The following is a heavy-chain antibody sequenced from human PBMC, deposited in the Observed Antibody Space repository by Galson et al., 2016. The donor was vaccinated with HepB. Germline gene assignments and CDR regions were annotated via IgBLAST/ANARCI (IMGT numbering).Heavy chain of an antibody. J-gene: IGHJ3*02. D-gene: IGHD7-27*01. V-gene: IGHV4-34*01. CDR1: GGSFSDHY. CDR2: ITPNGGT. CDR3: VREHLPNRGAFDI. Sequence: SETLSLTCDVYGGSFSDHYWQWIRQPPGKGLEWIGEITPNGGTISNPSLKSRITMSVDTSKNQFSLDLRSVTAADTALYYCVREHLPNRGAFDIWGQGTMVTVSS.